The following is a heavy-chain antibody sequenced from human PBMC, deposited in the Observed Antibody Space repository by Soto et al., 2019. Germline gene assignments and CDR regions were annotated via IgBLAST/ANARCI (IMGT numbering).Heavy chain of an antibody. CDR2: ISYDGSNK. CDR1: GFTFSSYG. D-gene: IGHD2-8*01. J-gene: IGHJ4*02. V-gene: IGHV3-30*18. Sequence: GGSLRLSCAASGFTFSSYGMHWVRQAPGKGLEWVAVISYDGSNKYYADSVKGRFTISRDNSKNTLYLQMNSLRAEDTAVYYCAKDHSGYCTNGVCYRFGFDYWGQGTLVTV. CDR3: AKDHSGYCTNGVCYRFGFDY.